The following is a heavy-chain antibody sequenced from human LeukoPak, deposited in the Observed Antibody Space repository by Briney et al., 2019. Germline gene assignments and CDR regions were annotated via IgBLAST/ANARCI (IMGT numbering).Heavy chain of an antibody. D-gene: IGHD5-12*01. Sequence: PGGSLRLSCAASGFTFSSYWMHWVRQAPGKGLVWVSRTNGDGSSTSYADSVKGRFTISRDNAKNTLYLQMNSLRAEDTAVYYCARHSGYGVDHWGQGTLVTVSS. CDR2: TNGDGSST. J-gene: IGHJ4*02. CDR1: GFTFSSYW. CDR3: ARHSGYGVDH. V-gene: IGHV3-74*01.